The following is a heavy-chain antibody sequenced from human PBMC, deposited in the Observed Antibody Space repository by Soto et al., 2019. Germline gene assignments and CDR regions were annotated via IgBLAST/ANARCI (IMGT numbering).Heavy chain of an antibody. CDR2: IIPIFGTA. CDR1: GGTFSSYA. J-gene: IGHJ4*02. Sequence: SVKVSCKASGGTFSSYAISWVRQAPGQGLEWMGGIIPIFGTANYAQKFQGRVTITADKSTSTAYMELSSLRSEDTAVYYCARDLNSPNTFFDYWGQGTLVTVSS. V-gene: IGHV1-69*06. CDR3: ARDLNSPNTFFDY. D-gene: IGHD5-18*01.